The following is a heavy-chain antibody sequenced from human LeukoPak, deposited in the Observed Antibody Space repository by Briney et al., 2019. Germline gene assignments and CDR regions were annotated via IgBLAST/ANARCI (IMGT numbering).Heavy chain of an antibody. CDR2: IKQDGSDK. CDR3: ARVSGNYYHVDY. V-gene: IGHV3-7*01. CDR1: GFTFSSYW. J-gene: IGHJ4*02. D-gene: IGHD1-26*01. Sequence: GGSLLLSCAASGFTFSSYWMSWVRQAPGKGLEWVATIKQDGSDKYYVDSVKGRITISRDNAKNSLFLQMNSLRAEDTALYYCARVSGNYYHVDYWGQGTLVTVST.